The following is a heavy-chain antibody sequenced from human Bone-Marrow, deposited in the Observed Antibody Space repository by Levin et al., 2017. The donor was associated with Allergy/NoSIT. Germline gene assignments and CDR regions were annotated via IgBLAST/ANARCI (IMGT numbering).Heavy chain of an antibody. D-gene: IGHD5-12*01. J-gene: IGHJ4*02. Sequence: LSLTCAASGFTFSSYGMHWVRQAPGKGLEWVAVISYDGSNKYYADSVKGRFTISRDNSKNTLYLQMNSLRAEDTAVYYCAKNEGGYDSEIDYWGQGTLVTVSS. CDR3: AKNEGGYDSEIDY. V-gene: IGHV3-30*18. CDR2: ISYDGSNK. CDR1: GFTFSSYG.